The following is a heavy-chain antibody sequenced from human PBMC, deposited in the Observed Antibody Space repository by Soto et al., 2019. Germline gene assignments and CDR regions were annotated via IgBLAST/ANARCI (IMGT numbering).Heavy chain of an antibody. Sequence: SETLSPTCFVSGYSITAGGYYWSWIRHHPGKGLEWIGSFYSSGSIIYNPSLRSRVSISGDTSSNQFSMSLTSVTAADTARYYCARMYSSGSGWFHPWGQGKLVTVSS. J-gene: IGHJ5*02. CDR1: GYSITAGGYY. CDR3: ARMYSSGSGWFHP. D-gene: IGHD6-19*01. CDR2: FYSSGSI. V-gene: IGHV4-31*03.